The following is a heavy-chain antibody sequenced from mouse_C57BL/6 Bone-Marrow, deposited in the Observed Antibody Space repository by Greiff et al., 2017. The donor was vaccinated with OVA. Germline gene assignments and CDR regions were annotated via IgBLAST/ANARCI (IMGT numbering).Heavy chain of an antibody. Sequence: EVQLQQSGPELVKPGASVKISCKASGYSFTDYNMNWVKPSNGQSLEWIGVINPNYVSTSYNQKFKGKATLTVDPSSSTAYMQLNSLTSEDSAVYYWARLDVLDYWGQGTSVTVSS. CDR3: ARLDVLDY. CDR1: GYSFTDYN. J-gene: IGHJ4*01. CDR2: INPNYVST. V-gene: IGHV1-39*01.